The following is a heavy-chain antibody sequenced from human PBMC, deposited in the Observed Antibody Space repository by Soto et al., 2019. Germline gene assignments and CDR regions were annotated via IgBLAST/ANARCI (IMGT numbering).Heavy chain of an antibody. CDR3: ARAYPDYGDYDDAFDI. V-gene: IGHV3-21*01. Sequence: GGSLRLSCAASGFTFSSYSMNWVRQAPGKGLEWVSSISSSSSYIYYADSVKGRFTISRDNAKNSLYLQMNSLRAEDTAVYYCARAYPDYGDYDDAFDIWGQGTMVTVSS. CDR2: ISSSSSYI. J-gene: IGHJ3*02. CDR1: GFTFSSYS. D-gene: IGHD4-17*01.